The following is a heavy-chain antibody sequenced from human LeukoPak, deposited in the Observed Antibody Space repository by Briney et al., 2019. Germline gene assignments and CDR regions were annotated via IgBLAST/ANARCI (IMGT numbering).Heavy chain of an antibody. CDR2: IYYSGST. CDR3: ASQSTGPVPDFDY. V-gene: IGHV4-39*01. CDR1: GGSISSSSYY. J-gene: IGHJ4*02. Sequence: PSETLSLTCTVSGGSISSSSYYWGWIRQPPGKGLEWIGSIYYSGSTYYNPSLKSRVTISVDTSKNQFSLKLSSVTAADTAVYYCASQSTGPVPDFDYWGQGTLVTVSS. D-gene: IGHD5/OR15-5a*01.